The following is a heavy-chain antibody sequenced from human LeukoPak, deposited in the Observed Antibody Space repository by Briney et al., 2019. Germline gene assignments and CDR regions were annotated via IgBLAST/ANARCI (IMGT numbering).Heavy chain of an antibody. Sequence: GASVKVSCKASGHTFSNYYMHWVRQAPGQGLEWMGWINTNTGNPTYAQGFTGRFVFSLDTSVSTAYLQISSLKAEDTAVYYCASVKESFPRHYYYYMDVWGKGTTVTVSS. CDR3: ASVKESFPRHYYYYMDV. CDR2: INTNTGNP. CDR1: GHTFSNYY. J-gene: IGHJ6*03. V-gene: IGHV7-4-1*02. D-gene: IGHD3-3*01.